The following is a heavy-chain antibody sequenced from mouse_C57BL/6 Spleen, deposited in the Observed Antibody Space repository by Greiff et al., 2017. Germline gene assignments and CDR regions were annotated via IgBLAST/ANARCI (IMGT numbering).Heavy chain of an antibody. CDR3: ARYAGSSFWYFDV. CDR2: IDPSDSET. CDR1: GYTFTSYW. V-gene: IGHV1-52*01. D-gene: IGHD1-1*01. J-gene: IGHJ1*03. Sequence: QVQLKQPGAELVRPGSSVKLSCKASGYTFTSYWMHWVKQRPIQGLEWIGNIDPSDSETHYNQKFKDKATLTVDKSSSTAYMQLSSLTSEDSAVYYCARYAGSSFWYFDVWGTGTTVTVSS.